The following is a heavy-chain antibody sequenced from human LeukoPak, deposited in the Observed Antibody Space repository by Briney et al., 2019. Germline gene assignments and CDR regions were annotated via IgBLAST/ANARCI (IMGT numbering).Heavy chain of an antibody. CDR3: ARRSHCTGSSCPSV. V-gene: IGHV4-39*01. D-gene: IGHD2-15*01. CDR2: IYFDGST. Sequence: SETLSLTCTISGDSIGSSHYYWVWIRQRPGKGLEWVGSIYFDGSTYYNPALKSRVTIFSDTSKVQFSLKLSSVAATDTAVYYCARRSHCTGSSCPSVWGQGTTVTVSS. J-gene: IGHJ6*02. CDR1: GDSIGSSHYY.